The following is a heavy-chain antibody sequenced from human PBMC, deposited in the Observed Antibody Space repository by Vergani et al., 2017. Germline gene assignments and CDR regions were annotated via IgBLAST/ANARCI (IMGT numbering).Heavy chain of an antibody. V-gene: IGHV3-74*02. CDR2: INSDGSST. CDR1: GFTFSNAW. Sequence: EVQLVESGGGLVKPGGSLRLSCAASGFTFSNAWMHWVRQAPGKGLVWVSRINSDGSSTSYADSVKGRFTISRDNAKNTLYLQMNSLRAEDTAVYYCASYYYDSSGYYWAPWGQGTLVTVSS. D-gene: IGHD3-22*01. CDR3: ASYYYDSSGYYWAP. J-gene: IGHJ4*02.